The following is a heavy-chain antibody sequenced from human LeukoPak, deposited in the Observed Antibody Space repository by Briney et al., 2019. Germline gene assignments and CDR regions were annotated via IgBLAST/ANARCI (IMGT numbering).Heavy chain of an antibody. CDR1: GFTFSSHW. CDR3: ARFSGRN. CDR2: IKQDGSAK. Sequence: GGSLRLSCVVSGFTFSSHWMSWVRQAPGKGLEWVANIKQDGSAKYYVDSVKGRFTISRDNAKNSLYLQMGSLRAEDTAVYYCARFSGRNWGQGTLVTVSS. J-gene: IGHJ4*02. D-gene: IGHD2-15*01. V-gene: IGHV3-7*01.